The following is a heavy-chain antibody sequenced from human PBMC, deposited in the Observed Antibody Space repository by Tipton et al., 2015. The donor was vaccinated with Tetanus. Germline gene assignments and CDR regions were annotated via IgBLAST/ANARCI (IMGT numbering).Heavy chain of an antibody. CDR1: GFTFSSYS. CDR2: IGSFSRTI. D-gene: IGHD3-22*01. Sequence: SLRLSCEGSGFTFSSYSMNWVCQAPGKGLEWISYIGSFSRTINYADSVRGRFATFRDNAKGSLYLQMSRLRAEDTAVYYCARVVRDYYYGMDVWGQGTTVTVSS. CDR3: ARVVRDYYYGMDV. V-gene: IGHV3-48*01. J-gene: IGHJ6*02.